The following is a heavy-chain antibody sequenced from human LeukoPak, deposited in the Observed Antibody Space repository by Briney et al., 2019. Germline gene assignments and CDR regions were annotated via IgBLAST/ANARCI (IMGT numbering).Heavy chain of an antibody. CDR2: IKGDGSTT. CDR3: GLGGVYPTGWFDP. D-gene: IGHD5/OR15-5a*01. J-gene: IGHJ5*02. CDR1: GFSFSHYA. V-gene: IGHV3-74*01. Sequence: GGSLRLSCTASGFTSGFSFSHYAMDWVRQTPGKGLEWVSGIKGDGSTTTYADSVNGRFTISRDNARNTLYLQMNSLRADDSAVYYCGLGGVYPTGWFDPWGQGTLVTVSS.